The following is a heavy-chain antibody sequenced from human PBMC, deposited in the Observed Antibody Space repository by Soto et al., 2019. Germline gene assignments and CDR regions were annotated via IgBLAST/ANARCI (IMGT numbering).Heavy chain of an antibody. CDR3: PSVTSMVRGVIDDRFDP. CDR1: GGTFSSYA. CDR2: IIPMYGPA. J-gene: IGHJ5*02. V-gene: IGHV1-69*01. Sequence: QVPLVQSGAEVKKPGSSVTVSCKASGGTFSSYAIHWVRQAPGQGLEWMGGIIPMYGPAKYAQRFQGRVTITADESTTTVYMELTSLTSQDRAVYYWPSVTSMVRGVIDDRFDPWGHGTRVTVS. D-gene: IGHD3-10*01.